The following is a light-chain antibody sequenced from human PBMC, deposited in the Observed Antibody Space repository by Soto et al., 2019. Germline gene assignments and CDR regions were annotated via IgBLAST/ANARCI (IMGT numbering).Light chain of an antibody. CDR1: QSVSSNF. Sequence: EIVLTQSPCTLSLSPGAIATLSCRASQSVSSNFLAWYQQQPGQAPRILIYGASTRATGIPDSFSGSGSGTDFTLTVSRLEPEEFSVYYCQQYNSSPRTFGQGTKVEIK. CDR3: QQYNSSPRT. V-gene: IGKV3-20*01. J-gene: IGKJ1*01. CDR2: GAS.